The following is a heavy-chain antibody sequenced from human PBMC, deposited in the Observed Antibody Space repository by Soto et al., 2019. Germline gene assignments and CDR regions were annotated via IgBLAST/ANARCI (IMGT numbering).Heavy chain of an antibody. V-gene: IGHV4-38-2*01. Sequence: PSETLSLTSAVSGYSVSSAYDWGCIRQPPGKGLEWVGSRFHNGNTHYNPSLKSRVTISVDTSSNQFSLRLTSVTAADTAVYYCAGNLGDSSTAFDSWGQGTLVTVSS. CDR1: GYSVSSAYD. J-gene: IGHJ4*02. D-gene: IGHD4-17*01. CDR2: RFHNGNT. CDR3: AGNLGDSSTAFDS.